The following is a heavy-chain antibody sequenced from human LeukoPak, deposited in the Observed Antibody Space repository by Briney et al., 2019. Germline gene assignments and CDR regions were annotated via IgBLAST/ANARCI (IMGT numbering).Heavy chain of an antibody. J-gene: IGHJ6*03. CDR3: ARENYYSYMDV. CDR2: IYYSGTT. Sequence: SETLSLTCTVSGGSISSYYWNWIRQPPGKGLEWIGYIYYSGTTNYNPSLKSRVSMSVDTSKNQFSLKLSSVTAADTAVYYCARENYYSYMDVWGKGTTVTISS. V-gene: IGHV4-59*01. CDR1: GGSISSYY.